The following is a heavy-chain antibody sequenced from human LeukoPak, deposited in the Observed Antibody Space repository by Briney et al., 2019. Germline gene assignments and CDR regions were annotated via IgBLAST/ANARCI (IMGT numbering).Heavy chain of an antibody. CDR1: GGSISSSRYY. CDR2: IYYSGST. V-gene: IGHV4-39*01. CDR3: ARERVPAATFFDY. D-gene: IGHD2-2*01. Sequence: SETLSLTCTVSGGSISSSRYYWGWIRQPPGKGLEWIGSIYYSGSTYYNPSLKSRVTISVDTSKNQFSLKLSSVTAADTAVYYCARERVPAATFFDYWGQGTLVTVSS. J-gene: IGHJ4*02.